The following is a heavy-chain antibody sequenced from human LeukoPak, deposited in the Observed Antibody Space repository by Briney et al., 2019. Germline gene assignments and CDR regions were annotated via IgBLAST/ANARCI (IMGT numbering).Heavy chain of an antibody. CDR2: IYISGIT. D-gene: IGHD3-9*01. CDR1: GGSISSYY. J-gene: IGHJ4*02. Sequence: PSETLSLTCTVSGGSISSYYWTWIRQPAGKGLEWIGRIYISGITNYNPSLKSRVTMSVDTSKNQFSLKLSSVTAADTAVYYCARENYDILSGYRRSYFDYWGQGTLVTVSS. V-gene: IGHV4-4*07. CDR3: ARENYDILSGYRRSYFDY.